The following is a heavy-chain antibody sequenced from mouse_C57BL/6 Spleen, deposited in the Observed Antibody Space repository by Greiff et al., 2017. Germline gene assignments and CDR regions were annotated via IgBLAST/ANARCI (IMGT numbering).Heavy chain of an antibody. V-gene: IGHV1-69*01. CDR3: ARFTTVVDY. D-gene: IGHD1-1*01. Sequence: VQLQQPGAELVMPGASVKLSCKASGYTFTSYWMHWVQQRPGQGLEWIGEIDPSDSYTNYNQKFKGKSTLTVDKSSSTAYMQISSLTSEDSAVYYCARFTTVVDYWGQGTTLTVSS. CDR2: IDPSDSYT. J-gene: IGHJ2*01. CDR1: GYTFTSYW.